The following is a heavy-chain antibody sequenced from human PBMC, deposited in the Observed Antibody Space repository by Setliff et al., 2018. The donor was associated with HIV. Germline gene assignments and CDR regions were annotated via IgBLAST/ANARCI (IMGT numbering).Heavy chain of an antibody. D-gene: IGHD6-13*01. J-gene: IGHJ4*02. CDR3: ARDDVSAPGSYQDY. CDR1: GDTLSIHP. Sequence: ASVKVSCKASGDTLSIHPISWVRQAPGQRLEWMGYIIPGRDYTHYSQRFQDRVTITSDTSATTVYMELSSLTSEDTAVYYCARDDVSAPGSYQDYWGQGTLVTVS. V-gene: IGHV1-3*01. CDR2: IIPGRDYT.